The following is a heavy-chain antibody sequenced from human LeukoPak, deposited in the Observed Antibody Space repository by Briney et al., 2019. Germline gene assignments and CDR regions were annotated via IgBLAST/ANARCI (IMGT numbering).Heavy chain of an antibody. D-gene: IGHD5-18*01. Sequence: SETLSLTCAVYGGSFSGYYWSWIRQPPGKGLEWIGEINHSGSTNYNPSLKSRVTISVDTSKNQFSLKLSSVTAADTAVYYCARVWIQSYLDYWGQGTLVTVSS. CDR1: GGSFSGYY. J-gene: IGHJ4*02. V-gene: IGHV4-34*01. CDR3: ARVWIQSYLDY. CDR2: INHSGST.